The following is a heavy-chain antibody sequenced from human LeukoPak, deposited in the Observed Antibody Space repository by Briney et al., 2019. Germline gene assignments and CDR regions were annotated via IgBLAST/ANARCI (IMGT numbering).Heavy chain of an antibody. J-gene: IGHJ4*02. D-gene: IGHD1-26*01. Sequence: SETLSLTCGVSGGSISGTNWWSWVRQPPGQGLEWIGEISLAGQTNYNPSLNGQVTMSLDKSSNQLSLPLTSVTAADTAPYFGSRESGPFGPFGYWGQGTLVIVSS. CDR2: ISLAGQT. CDR1: GGSISGTNW. V-gene: IGHV4/OR15-8*02. CDR3: SRESGPFGPFGY.